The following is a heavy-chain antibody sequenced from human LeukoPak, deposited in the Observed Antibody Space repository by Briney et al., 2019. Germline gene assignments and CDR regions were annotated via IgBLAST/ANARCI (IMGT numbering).Heavy chain of an antibody. V-gene: IGHV3-23*01. Sequence: GGSLRLSCAASGFIFRNYAMNWVRQTPGKGLEWVSAISGSGDSTYYADSVQGRFTISRDNSKSTLCLQMNSLRAEDTAVYYCAKQLGYCSDGSCYFPYWGQGTLVTVSS. D-gene: IGHD2-15*01. CDR1: GFIFRNYA. CDR3: AKQLGYCSDGSCYFPY. CDR2: ISGSGDST. J-gene: IGHJ4*02.